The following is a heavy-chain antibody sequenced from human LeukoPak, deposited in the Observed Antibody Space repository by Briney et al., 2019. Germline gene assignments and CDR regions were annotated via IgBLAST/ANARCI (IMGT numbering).Heavy chain of an antibody. D-gene: IGHD3-22*01. Sequence: SETLSLTCTVSGGSISSYHWGWIRQPPGKGLEWIGSVYHSGSTYYNPSLKSRVTISVDTSKNQFSLKLSSVTAADTAVYYCARSNYYDSSGYLDYWGQGTLVTVSS. V-gene: IGHV4-38-2*02. CDR2: VYHSGST. J-gene: IGHJ4*02. CDR1: GGSISSYH. CDR3: ARSNYYDSSGYLDY.